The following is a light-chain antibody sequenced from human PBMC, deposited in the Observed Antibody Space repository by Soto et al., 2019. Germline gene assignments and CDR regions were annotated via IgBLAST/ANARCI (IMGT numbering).Light chain of an antibody. V-gene: IGLV2-14*01. CDR2: DVS. J-gene: IGLJ1*01. CDR3: SSYTTSSTYV. CDR1: SSDVGGYHY. Sequence: QSALTKPSSVSGSPGQSITISCNGTSSDVGGYHYVSWYQQYPGKAPKVMIYDVSNRPSGVSNRFSGSKSGNTASLTISGLQAEEEADYYCSSYTTSSTYVFGTGTKVTVL.